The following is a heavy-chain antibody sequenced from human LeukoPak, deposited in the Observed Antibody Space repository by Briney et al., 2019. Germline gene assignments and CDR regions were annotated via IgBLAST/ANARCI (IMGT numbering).Heavy chain of an antibody. D-gene: IGHD2-8*01. CDR1: GYTFNNRF. CDR3: ARGQSMYY. V-gene: IGHV1-18*01. J-gene: IGHJ4*02. Sequence: ASVKASCKASGYTFNNRFISWVRQAPGRGLEWVGWISPHSHTTHYAEKVQGRVTMTTDTSTTTVYMELRSLRSDDTAVYFCARGQSMYYWGQGTPVTVSS. CDR2: ISPHSHTT.